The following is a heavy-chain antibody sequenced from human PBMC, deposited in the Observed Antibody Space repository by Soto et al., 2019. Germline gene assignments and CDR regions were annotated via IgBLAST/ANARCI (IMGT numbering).Heavy chain of an antibody. CDR1: GGTFSSYA. V-gene: IGHV1-69*13. D-gene: IGHD1-26*01. Sequence: ASVKVSCKASGGTFSSYAISWVRQAPGQGLEWMGGIIPIFGTANYAQKFQGRVTITADESTSTAYMELSSLRSEDTAVYYCARVRVGATNQFDYWGQGTLVTVSS. CDR2: IIPIFGTA. J-gene: IGHJ4*02. CDR3: ARVRVGATNQFDY.